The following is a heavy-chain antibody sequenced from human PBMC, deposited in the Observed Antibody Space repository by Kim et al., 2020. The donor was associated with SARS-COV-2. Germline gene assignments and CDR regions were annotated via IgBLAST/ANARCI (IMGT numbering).Heavy chain of an antibody. CDR2: ISDSGGST. V-gene: IGHV3-23*01. Sequence: GGSLRLSCAASEFTFSSYAMSWVRPAPGKGLEWVSTISDSGGSTFYADSVKGRFTISRDNSKNTLYLQMNSLRAEDTAVYHCSKDQYSGSGSTFDYWGQG. J-gene: IGHJ4*02. CDR3: SKDQYSGSGSTFDY. CDR1: EFTFSSYA. D-gene: IGHD3-10*01.